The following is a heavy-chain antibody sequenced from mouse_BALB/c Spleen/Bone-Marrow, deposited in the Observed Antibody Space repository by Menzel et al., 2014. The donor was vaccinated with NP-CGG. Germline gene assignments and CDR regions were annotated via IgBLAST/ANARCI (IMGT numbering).Heavy chain of an antibody. V-gene: IGHV14-3*02. J-gene: IGHJ3*01. CDR1: GFNIKDTY. Sequence: VHVKQSGAELVKPGASVKLSCTASGFNIKDTYMHWVKQRPEQGLEWIGRIDPANGNTKYDPKFQGKATITADTSSNTAYLQLSSLTPEDTAVDYCARFAYWGQGTLVTVSA. CDR2: IDPANGNT. CDR3: ARFAY.